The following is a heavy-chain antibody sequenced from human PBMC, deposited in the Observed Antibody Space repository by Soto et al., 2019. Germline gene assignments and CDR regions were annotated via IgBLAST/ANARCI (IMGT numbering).Heavy chain of an antibody. D-gene: IGHD2-15*01. CDR3: ARTKCSGGSCYSWSLDY. Sequence: SETLSLTCTVSGGSITTGGYYWSWIRQVPGKGLEWIGHRYYSESTYYNPSLKSRVSISLDTSKNQFSLKLSFVTAADTAMYYCARTKCSGGSCYSWSLDYWGQGTPVTVSS. CDR2: RYYSEST. CDR1: GGSITTGGYY. J-gene: IGHJ4*02. V-gene: IGHV4-31*02.